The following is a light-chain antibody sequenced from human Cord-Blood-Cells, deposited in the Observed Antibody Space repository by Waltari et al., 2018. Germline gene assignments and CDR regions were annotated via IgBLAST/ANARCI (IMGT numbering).Light chain of an antibody. CDR3: SSYAGSNKLV. Sequence: QSALTQPPSASGSPGQPVTISCTGTSSDVGGYNYVPWYQQHPGKAPKLMIYEVNTRPSGVPDRFSGSKSGNTASLTVSGLQAEDEADYYGSSYAGSNKLVFGGGTKLTVL. V-gene: IGLV2-8*01. CDR2: EVN. CDR1: SSDVGGYNY. J-gene: IGLJ3*02.